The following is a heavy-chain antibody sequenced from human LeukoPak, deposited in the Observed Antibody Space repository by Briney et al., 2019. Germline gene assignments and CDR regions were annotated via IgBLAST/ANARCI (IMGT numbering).Heavy chain of an antibody. V-gene: IGHV1-2*02. CDR1: GGTFSSYT. J-gene: IGHJ5*02. CDR2: INPNSGGT. CDR3: ARDVGGFDP. Sequence: ASVKVSCKASGGTFSSYTISWVRQAPGQGLQWMGWINPNSGGTNYAQRFQGRVTMTRDTSISTAYMELSSLRSDDTAVYYCARDVGGFDPWGQGTLVTVSS. D-gene: IGHD3-10*01.